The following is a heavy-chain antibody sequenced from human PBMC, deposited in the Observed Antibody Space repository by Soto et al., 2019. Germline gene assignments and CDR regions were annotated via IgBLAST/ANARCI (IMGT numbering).Heavy chain of an antibody. Sequence: QVQLVQSGAEVMKPGSSVKVSCMPYGGAFSTYPLSWVRQAPGQGLEWMGRIVPVLGVPNYAQRFQGRVTMTAAQDKNTATLPLSSLRFEDTVVYYCGRDRYAYGSGSTIDKWGQAARVTVSS. D-gene: IGHD3-10*01. V-gene: IGHV1-69*04. CDR3: GRDRYAYGSGSTIDK. CDR2: IVPVLGVP. J-gene: IGHJ4*02. CDR1: GGAFSTYP.